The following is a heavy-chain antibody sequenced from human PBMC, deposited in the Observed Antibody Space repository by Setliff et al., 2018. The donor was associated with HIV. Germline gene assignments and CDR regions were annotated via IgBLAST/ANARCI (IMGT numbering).Heavy chain of an antibody. J-gene: IGHJ4*02. V-gene: IGHV4-59*02. Sequence: SETLSLTCSVSGGPVSPFSWTWVRQSPGKGLEWIGYLYISGNTDYNPSLRGRVTISRDTSKNEFSLILSSVTAADAGVYFCARVIKSALLNWGRGT. CDR1: GGPVSPFS. CDR2: LYISGNT. CDR3: ARVIKSALLN.